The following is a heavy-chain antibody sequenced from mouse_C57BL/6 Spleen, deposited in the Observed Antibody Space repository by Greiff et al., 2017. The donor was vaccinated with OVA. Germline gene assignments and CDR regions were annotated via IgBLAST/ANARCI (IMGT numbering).Heavy chain of an antibody. CDR2: ISSGSSTI. Sequence: EVQLVESGGGLVKPGGSLKLSCAASGFTFSDYGMHWVRQAPEKGLEWVAYISSGSSTIYYAETVKGRFTISRDNAKNTLFLQMTSLRSEDTAMYYCATYYYGSSSFDYWGQGTTLTVSS. CDR1: GFTFSDYG. J-gene: IGHJ2*01. V-gene: IGHV5-17*01. CDR3: ATYYYGSSSFDY. D-gene: IGHD1-1*01.